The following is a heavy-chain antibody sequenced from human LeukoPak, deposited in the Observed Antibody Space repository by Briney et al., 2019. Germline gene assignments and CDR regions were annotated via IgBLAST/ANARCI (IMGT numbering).Heavy chain of an antibody. CDR1: GYTFTSYG. V-gene: IGHV1-18*01. J-gene: IGHJ5*02. D-gene: IGHD5-18*01. Sequence: ASVKVSCKASGYTFTSYGISWVRQAPGQGLEWMRWISAYNGNTNYAQKLQGRVTMTTDTSTSTAYMELRSLRSDDTAVYYCAREGYSYGSGWFDPWGQGTLVTVSS. CDR2: ISAYNGNT. CDR3: AREGYSYGSGWFDP.